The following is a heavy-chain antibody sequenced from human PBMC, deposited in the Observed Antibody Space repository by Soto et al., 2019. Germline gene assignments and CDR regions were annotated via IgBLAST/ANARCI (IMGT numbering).Heavy chain of an antibody. J-gene: IGHJ6*03. CDR3: AKDLEPRYYYYYYYMDV. Sequence: GGSLRLSCAASGFTFSIYAMSWVRQAPGKGLEWVSAISGSGGSTYYADSVKGRFTISRDNSKNTLYLQMNSLRAEDTAVYYCAKDLEPRYYYYYYYMDVWGKGTTVTVSS. CDR2: ISGSGGST. V-gene: IGHV3-23*01. CDR1: GFTFSIYA.